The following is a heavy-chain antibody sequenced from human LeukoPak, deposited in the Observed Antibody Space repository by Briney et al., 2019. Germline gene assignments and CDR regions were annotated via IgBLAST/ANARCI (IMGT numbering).Heavy chain of an antibody. CDR2: IGTAGDT. D-gene: IGHD5-12*01. CDR1: GFTFSSYD. CDR3: ARALGYDRLGGTDV. J-gene: IGHJ6*02. V-gene: IGHV3-13*04. Sequence: GGSLRLSCAASGFTFSSYDMHWVRQATGKGLEWVSAIGTAGDTYYPGSVKGRFTISRENAKNSLYLQMNSLRAGDTAVYYCARALGYDRLGGTDVWGQGTTVTVSS.